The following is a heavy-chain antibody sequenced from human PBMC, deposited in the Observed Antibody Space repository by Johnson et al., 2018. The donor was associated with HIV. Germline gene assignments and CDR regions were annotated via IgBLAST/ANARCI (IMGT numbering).Heavy chain of an antibody. CDR3: AKGTHYSDSSGYWSNDAFDI. Sequence: QVQLVESGGGVVQPGRSLRLSCAASGFTFSSYGMHWVRHAPGKGLEWVSGISWNSGSIGYADSVKGRVTISKDNSKNTLHLQMNSLRAEDTAVYYCAKGTHYSDSSGYWSNDAFDIWGQGTRVTVSS. V-gene: IGHV3-NL1*01. CDR2: ISWNSGSI. J-gene: IGHJ3*02. D-gene: IGHD3-22*01. CDR1: GFTFSSYG.